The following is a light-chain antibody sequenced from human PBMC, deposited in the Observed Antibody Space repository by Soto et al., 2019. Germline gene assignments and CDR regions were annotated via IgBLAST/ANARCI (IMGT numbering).Light chain of an antibody. Sequence: DIVMTQSPVTLSVSPGERATLSCRASQSISRNLAWYRQKPGLAPRLLIYDASTRATGIPARFSGSGSGTEFTLTISSLQSEDFAVYYSQQYNNWPAYTFGQGTKLEI. V-gene: IGKV3-15*01. J-gene: IGKJ2*01. CDR1: QSISRN. CDR3: QQYNNWPAYT. CDR2: DAS.